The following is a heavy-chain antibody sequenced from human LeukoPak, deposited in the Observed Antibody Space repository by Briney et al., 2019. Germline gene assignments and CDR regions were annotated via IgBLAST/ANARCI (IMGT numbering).Heavy chain of an antibody. Sequence: PGGSLRLSCAASGITFSSYAMHWVRQAPGKGLEWVAVISYDGSNKYYADSVKGRFTISRDNSKNTLYLQMNSLRAEDTAVYYCAKPRSSSWGQGTLVTVSS. V-gene: IGHV3-30*04. CDR3: AKPRSSS. CDR2: ISYDGSNK. J-gene: IGHJ4*02. CDR1: GITFSSYA. D-gene: IGHD6-6*01.